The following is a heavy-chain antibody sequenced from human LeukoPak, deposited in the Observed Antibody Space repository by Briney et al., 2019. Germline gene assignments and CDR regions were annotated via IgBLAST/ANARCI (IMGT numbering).Heavy chain of an antibody. Sequence: GGSLRLSCAASGFTFSSYAMSWVRQAPGKGLEWVSAISGSGGSTYYADSVKGRFTISRDNSKNTLYLQMNSLRAEDTAVYYCEKESSSSGWNYLDYWGQGTLVTVSS. V-gene: IGHV3-23*01. J-gene: IGHJ4*02. CDR2: ISGSGGST. CDR1: GFTFSSYA. CDR3: EKESSSSGWNYLDY. D-gene: IGHD6-19*01.